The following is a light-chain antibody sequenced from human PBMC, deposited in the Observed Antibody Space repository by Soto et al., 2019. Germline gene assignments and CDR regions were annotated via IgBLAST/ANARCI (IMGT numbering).Light chain of an antibody. CDR1: QSISRY. V-gene: IGKV3-11*01. CDR3: QQRSNWREVT. J-gene: IGKJ5*01. Sequence: EIVLTQYPGTLSLSPGERSTLSCMASQSISRYLAWYQQKPGQAPRLLIYDASNRATGIPARFSGSGSGTDFTLTISSLEPEDFAVYYCQQRSNWREVTVGQVTRLEIK. CDR2: DAS.